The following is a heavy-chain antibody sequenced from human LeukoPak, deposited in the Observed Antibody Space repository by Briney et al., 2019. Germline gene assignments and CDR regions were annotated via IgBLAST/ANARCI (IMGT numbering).Heavy chain of an antibody. D-gene: IGHD1-26*01. CDR3: AKLMGETLTDAFDI. CDR2: ITSSSDTI. Sequence: GGSLRLSCAASGFTFSSYSMNWVRQAPGKGLEWVSHITSSSDTIFYADSVKGRFTISRDNSKNTLYLQMNSLRAEDTAVYYCAKLMGETLTDAFDIWGQGTMVTVSS. J-gene: IGHJ3*02. CDR1: GFTFSSYS. V-gene: IGHV3-48*01.